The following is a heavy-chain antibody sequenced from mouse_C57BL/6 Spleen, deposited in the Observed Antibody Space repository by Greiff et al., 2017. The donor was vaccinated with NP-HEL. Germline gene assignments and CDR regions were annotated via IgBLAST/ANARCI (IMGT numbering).Heavy chain of an antibody. V-gene: IGHV14-2*01. D-gene: IGHD1-1*01. J-gene: IGHJ2*01. CDR1: GFNITDYY. Sequence: EVKLMESGAELVKPGASVKLSCTASGFNITDYYMHWVKQRTEQGLEWIGRIDPEDGETKYAPKFQGKATITADTSSNTAYLQLSSLTSEDTAVYYCARGRYGSSYFDYWGQGTTLTVSS. CDR3: ARGRYGSSYFDY. CDR2: IDPEDGET.